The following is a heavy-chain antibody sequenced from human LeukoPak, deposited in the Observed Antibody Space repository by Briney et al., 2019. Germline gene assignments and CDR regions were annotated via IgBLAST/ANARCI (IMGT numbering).Heavy chain of an antibody. D-gene: IGHD3-10*01. Sequence: PGGSLRLSCAASGFTFSSYDMHWVRQATGKGLEWVSAIGTAGDTYYPGSVKGRFTISRENAKNSLYLQMNSLRAGDTAVYYCARDGVTMVRGVKVLDYYYYYMDVWGKGTTVTISS. J-gene: IGHJ6*03. CDR2: IGTAGDT. CDR3: ARDGVTMVRGVKVLDYYYYYMDV. V-gene: IGHV3-13*01. CDR1: GFTFSSYD.